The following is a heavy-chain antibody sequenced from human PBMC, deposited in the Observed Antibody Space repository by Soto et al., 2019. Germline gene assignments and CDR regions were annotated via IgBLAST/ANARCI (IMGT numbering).Heavy chain of an antibody. D-gene: IGHD6-13*01. CDR2: ISYDGSNK. Sequence: GGSLRLSCAASGFTFSSYGMHWVRQAPGKGLEWVAVISYDGSNKYYADSVKGRFTISRDNSKNTLYLQMNSLRAEDTAVYYCAKALPRIAAAVDWYFDLWGRGTLVTVSS. CDR1: GFTFSSYG. J-gene: IGHJ2*01. CDR3: AKALPRIAAAVDWYFDL. V-gene: IGHV3-30*18.